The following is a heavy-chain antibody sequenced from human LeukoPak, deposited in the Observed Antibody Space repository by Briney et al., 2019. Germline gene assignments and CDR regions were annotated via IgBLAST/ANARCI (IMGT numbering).Heavy chain of an antibody. D-gene: IGHD1-7*01. CDR3: AKAGTSGTTYYYYMDV. Sequence: PGGSLRLSCAASGFTFSSYAMSWVRQAPGKGLEWVSAISGSGGSTYYADSVKGRFTISRDNSKNTLYLQMNSLRAEDTAVYYCAKAGTSGTTYYYYMDVWGKGTTVTVSS. CDR1: GFTFSSYA. CDR2: ISGSGGST. J-gene: IGHJ6*03. V-gene: IGHV3-23*01.